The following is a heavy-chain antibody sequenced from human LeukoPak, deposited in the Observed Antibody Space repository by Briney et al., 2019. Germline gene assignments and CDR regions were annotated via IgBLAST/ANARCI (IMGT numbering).Heavy chain of an antibody. CDR3: AKDAGVMCSSTSCYISDYYGMDV. CDR2: ISGSGGST. D-gene: IGHD2-2*02. Sequence: PGGSLRLSCAASDFMFSNFWMSWVRQAPGKGLEWVSAISGSGGSTYYADSVKGRFTISRDNSKNTLYLQMNSLRAEDTAVYYCAKDAGVMCSSTSCYISDYYGMDVWGQGTTVTVSS. J-gene: IGHJ6*02. CDR1: DFMFSNFW. V-gene: IGHV3-23*01.